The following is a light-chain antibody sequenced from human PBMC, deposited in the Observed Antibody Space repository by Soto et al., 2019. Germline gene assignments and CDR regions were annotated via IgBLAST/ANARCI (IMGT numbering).Light chain of an antibody. CDR3: QQRSNWPPIT. CDR1: QGISNF. CDR2: EAS. J-gene: IGKJ5*01. V-gene: IGKV1-16*01. Sequence: DIQMTQSPSSLSASVGDTVTITCRASQGISNFLAWFQQKPGKAPTSLISEASSLQGGVPSRFSGSGSGTDFTLTISSLEPEDFAVYYCQQRSNWPPITFGQGTRLEIK.